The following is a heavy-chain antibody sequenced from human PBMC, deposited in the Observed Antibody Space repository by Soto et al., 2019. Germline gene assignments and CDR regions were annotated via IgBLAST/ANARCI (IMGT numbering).Heavy chain of an antibody. CDR3: AKERSSGWSLDY. CDR2: ISGSGDST. D-gene: IGHD6-19*01. J-gene: IGHJ4*02. V-gene: IGHV3-23*01. Sequence: EVQLLESGGGWVQPGGSLRLSCAASGFTFSTYAMNWVRQAPGKGLEWVSGISGSGDSTYYADSVKGRFTVSRDNSKNTLYLQMNSLRAADTAVFYCAKERSSGWSLDYWGQGTLVTVSS. CDR1: GFTFSTYA.